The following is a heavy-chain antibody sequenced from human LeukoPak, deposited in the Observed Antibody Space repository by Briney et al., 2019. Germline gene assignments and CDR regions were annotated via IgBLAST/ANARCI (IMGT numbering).Heavy chain of an antibody. J-gene: IGHJ4*02. CDR3: ARDEDYHDSSGSATYYFDY. D-gene: IGHD3-22*01. V-gene: IGHV3-48*01. CDR1: GFTFSSYS. Sequence: GGSLRLSCAASGFTFSSYSMNWVRQAPGKGLEWVSYISSSSSTIYYADSVKGRFTISRDNAKNSLYLQMNSLRAEDTAVYYCARDEDYHDSSGSATYYFDYWGQGTLVTVSS. CDR2: ISSSSSTI.